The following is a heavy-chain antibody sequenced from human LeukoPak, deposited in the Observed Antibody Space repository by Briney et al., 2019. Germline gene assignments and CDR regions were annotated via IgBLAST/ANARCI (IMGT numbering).Heavy chain of an antibody. CDR3: ASDILTGNYYYYGTDV. J-gene: IGHJ6*04. Sequence: ASVKVFCKASGGTFSSYAISWVRQAPGQGLEWMGGIIPIFGTANYAQKFQGRVTITADESTSTAYMELSSLRSEDTAVYYCASDILTGNYYYYGTDVWGKGTTVTVSS. CDR2: IIPIFGTA. CDR1: GGTFSSYA. D-gene: IGHD3-9*01. V-gene: IGHV1-69*13.